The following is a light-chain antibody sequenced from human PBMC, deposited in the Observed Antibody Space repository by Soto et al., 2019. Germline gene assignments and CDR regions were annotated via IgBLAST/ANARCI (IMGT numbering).Light chain of an antibody. J-gene: IGLJ2*01. Sequence: QSALTQPASVSGSPGQSITIYCTGTSSDVGSYNLVSWYQQHPGKAPKLMIYEGSKRPSGVSNRFSGSKSGNTASLTISGLQAEDESDYYCCSYAGSSTLYVVFGGGTKVTVL. CDR1: SSDVGSYNL. V-gene: IGLV2-23*01. CDR3: CSYAGSSTLYVV. CDR2: EGS.